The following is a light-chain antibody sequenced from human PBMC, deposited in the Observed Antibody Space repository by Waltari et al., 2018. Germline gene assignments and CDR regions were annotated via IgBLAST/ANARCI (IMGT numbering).Light chain of an antibody. J-gene: IGKJ4*01. CDR1: HGVSSY. CDR3: QQRSNWQGT. CDR2: DAS. Sequence: EIVLTQSPATLSLSPGERATLSCRASHGVSSYLAWYQQKPGQAPRLLIYDASNRATGIPARFSGSGSGTDFTLTISSLEPEDFAVYYCQQRSNWQGTFGGGTKVAIK. V-gene: IGKV3-11*01.